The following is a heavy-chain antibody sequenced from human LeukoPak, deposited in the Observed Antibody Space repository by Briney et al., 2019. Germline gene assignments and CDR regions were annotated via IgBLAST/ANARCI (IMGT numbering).Heavy chain of an antibody. CDR2: ISSSSSYI. CDR1: GFTFSSYS. J-gene: IGHJ4*02. D-gene: IGHD3-10*01. V-gene: IGHV3-21*01. Sequence: GGSLRLSCAASGFTFSSYSMNWVRQAPGKGLGWVSSISSSSSYIYYADSVKGRFTISRDNAKNSLYLQMNSLRAEDTAVYYCARDQVYGYYGSGSSYWGQGTLVTVSS. CDR3: ARDQVYGYYGSGSSY.